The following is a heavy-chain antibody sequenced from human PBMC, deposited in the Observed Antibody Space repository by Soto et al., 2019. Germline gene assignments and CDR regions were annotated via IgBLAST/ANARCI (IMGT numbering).Heavy chain of an antibody. CDR1: AYSVTSYW. CDR2: SYPGDSDT. CDR3: ASGSTVYFDS. Sequence: GESLKSSCKGSAYSVTSYWIAWVRQTPGKGLEWMGVSYPGDSDTRYSPSFQGQVTISADKSISPAYLQWSSLEASDTAMYYCASGSTVYFDSWGQGTQVTVS. V-gene: IGHV5-51*01. J-gene: IGHJ4*02. D-gene: IGHD3-10*01.